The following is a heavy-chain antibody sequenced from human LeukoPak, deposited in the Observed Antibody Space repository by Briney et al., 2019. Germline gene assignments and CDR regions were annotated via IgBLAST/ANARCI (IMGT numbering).Heavy chain of an antibody. V-gene: IGHV1-2*02. CDR2: INPNSGGT. D-gene: IGHD6-19*01. CDR3: AREPKPSGWFSYYGMDV. J-gene: IGHJ6*02. Sequence: ASVKVSCKASGYTFTGYCMHWVRQAPGQGLEWMGWINPNSGGTNYAQKFQGRVTMTRDTYISTAYMELSRLRSDDTAVYYCAREPKPSGWFSYYGMDVWGQGTTVTVSS. CDR1: GYTFTGYC.